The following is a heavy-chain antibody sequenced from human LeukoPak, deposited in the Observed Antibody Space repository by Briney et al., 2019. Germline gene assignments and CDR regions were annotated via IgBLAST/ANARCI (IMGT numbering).Heavy chain of an antibody. CDR2: ISGSGGST. CDR3: AKDLRDTAMPQDDAFDI. CDR1: GFTFSSYA. J-gene: IGHJ3*02. D-gene: IGHD5-18*01. Sequence: GGSLRLSCAASGFTFSSYAMSWVRQAPGKGLEWVSAISGSGGSTYYADSVKGRFTISRDNSKNTLYLQMNSLRAEDTAVYYCAKDLRDTAMPQDDAFDIWGQGTMVTVSS. V-gene: IGHV3-23*01.